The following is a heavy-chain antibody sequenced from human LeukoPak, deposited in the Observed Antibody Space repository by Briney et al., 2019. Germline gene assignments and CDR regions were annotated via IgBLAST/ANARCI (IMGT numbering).Heavy chain of an antibody. CDR2: ISSSSSTI. V-gene: IGHV3-48*04. D-gene: IGHD2-2*01. CDR1: GFTFSSYS. Sequence: GGSLRLSCAASGFTFSSYSMNWVRQAPGKGLEGVSYISSSSSTIYYADSVKGRFTISRENAKNSLYLQMNSLRAEDTAVYYCARDGRYCSSTSCYFGYWGQGTLVTVSS. J-gene: IGHJ4*02. CDR3: ARDGRYCSSTSCYFGY.